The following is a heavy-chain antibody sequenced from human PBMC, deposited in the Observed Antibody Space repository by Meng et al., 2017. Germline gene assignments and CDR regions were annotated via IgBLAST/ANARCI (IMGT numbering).Heavy chain of an antibody. J-gene: IGHJ6*02. CDR1: GLSFTDAW. V-gene: IGHV3-15*01. Sequence: GESLKISCVASGLSFTDAWMSWVRQAPGKGLEWVGRIKRNSDGGTIDYAAPVKGRFTISRDDSKNTLYLQMDSLITEDTAVYFCATGAAAADHWGQGTTVTVSS. D-gene: IGHD6-13*01. CDR2: IKRNSDGGTI. CDR3: ATGAAAADH.